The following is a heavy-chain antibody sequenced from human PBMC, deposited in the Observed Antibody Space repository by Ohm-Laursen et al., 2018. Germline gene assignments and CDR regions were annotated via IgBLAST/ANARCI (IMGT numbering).Heavy chain of an antibody. Sequence: SLRLSCTASGFTFSGYAMSWVRQAPGKGLEWVSAISGSGGNTYYADSVKGRFTISRDNSKNTLYLQMNSLRAEDTAVYYCAKQPSSLRYFDWLLSASGWGQGTLVTVSS. D-gene: IGHD3-9*01. CDR1: GFTFSGYA. J-gene: IGHJ4*02. CDR2: ISGSGGNT. V-gene: IGHV3-23*01. CDR3: AKQPSSLRYFDWLLSASG.